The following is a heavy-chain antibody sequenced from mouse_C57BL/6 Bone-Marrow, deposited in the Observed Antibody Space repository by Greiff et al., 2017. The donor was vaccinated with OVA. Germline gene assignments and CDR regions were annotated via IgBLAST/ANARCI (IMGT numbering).Heavy chain of an antibody. CDR3: TTPYYGNYEDYFDY. CDR2: IDPENGDT. Sequence: EVQLQQSGAELVRPGASVKLSCTASGFNIKDDHMHWVKQRPEQGLEWIGWIDPENGDTEYASKFQGKATITADTSSNTAYLQLSSLTSEDTAVYYCTTPYYGNYEDYFDYWGQGTTLTVSS. J-gene: IGHJ2*01. CDR1: GFNIKDDH. V-gene: IGHV14-4*01. D-gene: IGHD2-10*01.